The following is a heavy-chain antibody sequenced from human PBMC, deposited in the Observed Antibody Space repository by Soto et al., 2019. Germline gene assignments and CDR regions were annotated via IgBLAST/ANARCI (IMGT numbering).Heavy chain of an antibody. CDR1: GYTFTSYA. Sequence: GASVKVSCKASGYTFTSYAMHWVRQAPGQRLEWMGWINAGNGNTKYSQKFQGRVTITRDTSASTAYMELSSLRSEDTAVYYCAILWFGELSSFDYWGQGTLVIVSS. D-gene: IGHD3-10*01. J-gene: IGHJ4*02. CDR3: AILWFGELSSFDY. CDR2: INAGNGNT. V-gene: IGHV1-3*01.